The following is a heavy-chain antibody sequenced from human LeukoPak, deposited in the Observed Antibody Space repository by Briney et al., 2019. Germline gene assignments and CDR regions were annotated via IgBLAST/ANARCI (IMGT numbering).Heavy chain of an antibody. CDR1: GYTFTSYG. J-gene: IGHJ4*02. CDR2: ISAYNGNT. Sequence: ASVKVSCKASGYTFTSYGISWVRQAPGPGLEWMGWISAYNGNTNYAQKLQGRVTMTTDSSTSTAYMELRSLRSDDTAVYYCARGSGIAAAATWADYWGQGTLVTVSS. CDR3: ARGSGIAAAATWADY. D-gene: IGHD6-13*01. V-gene: IGHV1-18*01.